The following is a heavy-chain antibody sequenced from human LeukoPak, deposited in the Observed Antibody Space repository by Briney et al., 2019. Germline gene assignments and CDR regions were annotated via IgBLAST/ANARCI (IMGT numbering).Heavy chain of an antibody. D-gene: IGHD3-9*01. CDR1: GGSISSYY. CDR2: IYYSGST. Sequence: SETLSLTCTVSGGSISSYYWGWIRQPPGKGLEWIGYIYYSGSTNYNPSLKSRVTISVDTSKNQFSLKLSSVTAAGTAVYYCARGFTGWFDPWGQGTLVTVSS. V-gene: IGHV4-59*01. CDR3: ARGFTGWFDP. J-gene: IGHJ5*02.